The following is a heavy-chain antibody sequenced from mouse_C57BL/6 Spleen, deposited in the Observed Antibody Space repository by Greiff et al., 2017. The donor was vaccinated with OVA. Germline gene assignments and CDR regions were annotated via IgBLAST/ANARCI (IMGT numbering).Heavy chain of an antibody. CDR3: AREGFYGSSYAMDY. Sequence: EVQLQQSGPELVKPGASVKISCKASGYTFTDYYMNWVKQSHGKSLEWIGDINPNNGGTSYNQTFKGKATLTVDKSSSTAYMELRSLTSEDSAVYYCAREGFYGSSYAMDYWGQGTSVTVSS. J-gene: IGHJ4*01. CDR1: GYTFTDYY. CDR2: INPNNGGT. V-gene: IGHV1-26*01. D-gene: IGHD1-1*01.